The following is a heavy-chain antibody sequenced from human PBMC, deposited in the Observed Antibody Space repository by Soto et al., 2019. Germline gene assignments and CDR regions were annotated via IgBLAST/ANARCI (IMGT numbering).Heavy chain of an antibody. CDR1: DDSITGGGYY. CDR3: ARGGSGTYHV. J-gene: IGHJ4*02. Sequence: SETLSLTCSVSDDSITGGGYYWSWTRQHPAKGLEWIGSIYYRGSTYYNPSLRSRGTISLDPSQARLSLRLTSLTAADTATYYCARGGSGTYHVWGQGTLVTVSS. CDR2: IYYRGST. D-gene: IGHD3-10*01. V-gene: IGHV4-31*02.